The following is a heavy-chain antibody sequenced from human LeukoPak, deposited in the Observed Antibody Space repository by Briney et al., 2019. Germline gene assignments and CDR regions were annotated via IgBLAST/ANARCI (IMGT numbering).Heavy chain of an antibody. D-gene: IGHD5-12*01. V-gene: IGHV1-18*01. J-gene: IGHJ4*02. CDR2: ISVYNVNT. CDR1: GYTFTSYG. CDR3: ARDYSGYDGFDY. Sequence: GASVKVSCTASGYTFTSYGISWVRQAPGQGLEWMGWISVYNVNTNYAQKLQGRVTMTTDTFTSTVYMELRSLRSDDTAVYYCARDYSGYDGFDYWGQGTLVTVSS.